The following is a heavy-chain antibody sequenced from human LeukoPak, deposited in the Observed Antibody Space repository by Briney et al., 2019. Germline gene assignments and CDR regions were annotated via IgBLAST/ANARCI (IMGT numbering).Heavy chain of an antibody. CDR3: ARDPTGLVGPTDY. D-gene: IGHD1-26*01. Sequence: ASVKVSCKASGYTFNSYGFSWVRQAPGQGLEWLGWISAYKGNTNYAQNLQGRVTMTTDTSTSTAYMELRSLRSDDTAVYHCARDPTGLVGPTDYWGQGTLVTVSS. J-gene: IGHJ4*02. V-gene: IGHV1-18*01. CDR1: GYTFNSYG. CDR2: ISAYKGNT.